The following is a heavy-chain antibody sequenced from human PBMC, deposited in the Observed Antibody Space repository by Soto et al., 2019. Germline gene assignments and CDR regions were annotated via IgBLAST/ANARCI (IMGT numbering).Heavy chain of an antibody. CDR3: AGRPGGGGY. D-gene: IGHD3-10*01. Sequence: EVQLVESGGGLIQPGGSLRLSCAVSGFTVSNNYMSWVRQAPGKGLEGVSVIYSGGYTAYGDSVKGRFTISRDNSKNTLFPQKNNRRAAATAVYYGAGRPGGGGYWGQGTLVTVSS. J-gene: IGHJ4*02. V-gene: IGHV3-53*01. CDR1: GFTVSNNY. CDR2: IYSGGYT.